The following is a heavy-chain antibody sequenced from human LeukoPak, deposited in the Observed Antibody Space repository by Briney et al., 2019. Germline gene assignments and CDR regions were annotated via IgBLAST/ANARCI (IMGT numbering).Heavy chain of an antibody. Sequence: ASVKVSCKASGYTFTGYYMHWVRQAPGQGLEWMGWINPNSGGTNYAQKFQGRVTMTRDTSISTAYMELSRPRSDDTAVYYCARVTLVGYGSGSLYYYYGMDVWGQGTTVTVSS. CDR2: INPNSGGT. CDR3: ARVTLVGYGSGSLYYYYGMDV. V-gene: IGHV1-2*02. D-gene: IGHD3-10*01. J-gene: IGHJ6*02. CDR1: GYTFTGYY.